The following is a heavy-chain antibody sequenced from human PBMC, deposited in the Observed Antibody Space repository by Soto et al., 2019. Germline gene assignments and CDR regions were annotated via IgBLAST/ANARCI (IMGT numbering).Heavy chain of an antibody. D-gene: IGHD3-9*01. V-gene: IGHV3-64*04. CDR2: ISSSGSDT. CDR3: AREYYDILTGLNWFDP. CDR1: GFTFSSYA. Sequence: PGGSLRLSCSASGFTFSSYAMHWVRQAPGKGLEHVSAISSSGSDTFYADSVKGRFTISRDNAKNTLYLQMSSLRDEDTAVYYCAREYYDILTGLNWFDPWGQGTLVTVSS. J-gene: IGHJ5*02.